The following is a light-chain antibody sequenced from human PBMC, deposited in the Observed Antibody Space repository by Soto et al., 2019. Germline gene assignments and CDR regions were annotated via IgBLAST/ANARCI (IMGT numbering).Light chain of an antibody. V-gene: IGKV3-20*01. CDR2: GAS. CDR1: QSVSNNY. J-gene: IGKJ1*01. Sequence: EIVLTQSPGTLSLSPGERATLSCRASQSVSNNYLAWYQQKPGQAPRLLIYGASNRATAIQERFSGRGSGTEFAMTISKLEPDDFAVYYCQQYGSSGTFGQGTKVEI. CDR3: QQYGSSGT.